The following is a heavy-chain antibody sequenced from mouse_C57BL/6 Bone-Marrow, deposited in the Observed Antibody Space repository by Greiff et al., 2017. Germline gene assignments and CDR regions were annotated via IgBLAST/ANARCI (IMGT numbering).Heavy chain of an antibody. CDR3: ADNSSGYESS. V-gene: IGHV1-81*01. Sequence: QVQLQQSGAELARPGASVKLSCKASGYTFTSYGISWVRQRTGQGLEWIGEIYPRSGNTYYNEKFKGKATLTAAKSSSTAYMELRSLPSKDSAVYSCADNSSGYESSWGQGTTLTVSS. CDR1: GYTFTSYG. CDR2: IYPRSGNT. D-gene: IGHD3-2*02. J-gene: IGHJ2*01.